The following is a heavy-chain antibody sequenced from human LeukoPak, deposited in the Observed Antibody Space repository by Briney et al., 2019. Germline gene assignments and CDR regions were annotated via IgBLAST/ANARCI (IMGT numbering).Heavy chain of an antibody. CDR2: ISSSSYI. V-gene: IGHV3-21*01. D-gene: IGHD3-9*01. Sequence: GGSLRLSCAASGFTLSSYSMNWVRQAPGKGLEWVSSISSSSYIYYADSVKGRFTISRDNAKNSLYLQMNSLRAEDTAVYYCARVMYYDILSAFYYYYGMDVWGQGTTVTVSS. CDR3: ARVMYYDILSAFYYYYGMDV. J-gene: IGHJ6*02. CDR1: GFTLSSYS.